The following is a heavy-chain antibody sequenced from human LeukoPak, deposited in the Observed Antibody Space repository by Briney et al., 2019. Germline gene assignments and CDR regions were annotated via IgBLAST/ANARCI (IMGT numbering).Heavy chain of an antibody. CDR3: AKPLTWIQLWLRSY. V-gene: IGHV3-23*01. Sequence: GGSLRLSCAASGFTFSTYAMTWVRQAPGKGLEWVSTISGNGGTTYYADSVKGRFTISRDNSKNTLYLQMNSLRAEDTAVYYCAKPLTWIQLWLRSYWGQGTLVTVSS. CDR1: GFTFSTYA. CDR2: ISGNGGTT. D-gene: IGHD5-18*01. J-gene: IGHJ4*02.